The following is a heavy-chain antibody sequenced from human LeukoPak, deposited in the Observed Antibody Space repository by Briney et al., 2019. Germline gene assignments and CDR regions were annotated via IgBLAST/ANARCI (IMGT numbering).Heavy chain of an antibody. V-gene: IGHV1-46*01. CDR1: GYTFTNYY. J-gene: IGHJ4*02. D-gene: IGHD1-1*01. Sequence: ASVKVSCKASGYTFTNYYMHWVRQAPGQGLEWMGIIHSGGGSTTYAQKFQGRVTMTRDTSTSTVYMELNSLRSEDTAVYYCARGGTHHSCEYWGQGTLVTVSS. CDR3: ARGGTHHSCEY. CDR2: IHSGGGST.